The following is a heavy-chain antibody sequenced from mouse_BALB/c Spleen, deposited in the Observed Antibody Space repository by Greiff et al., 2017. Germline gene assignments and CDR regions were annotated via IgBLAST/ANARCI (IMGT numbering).Heavy chain of an antibody. CDR1: GFNIKDTY. Sequence: EVKLQQSGAELVKPGASVKLSCTASGFNIKDTYMHWVKQRPEQGLEWIGRIDPANGNTKYDPKFQGKATITADTSSNTAYLQLSSLTSEDTAVYYCARLYYGSSYWYFDVWGAGTTVTVSS. CDR3: ARLYYGSSYWYFDV. V-gene: IGHV14-3*02. CDR2: IDPANGNT. J-gene: IGHJ1*01. D-gene: IGHD1-1*01.